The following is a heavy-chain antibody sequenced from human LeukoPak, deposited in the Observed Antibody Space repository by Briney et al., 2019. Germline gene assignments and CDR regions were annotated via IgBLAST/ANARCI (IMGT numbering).Heavy chain of an antibody. CDR2: IRYDGSNK. CDR3: PKSGVTFGELLSYYMDV. CDR1: GFTFSSYE. Sequence: GGSLRLSCAASGFTFSSYEMNWVRQAPGKGLEWVAFIRYDGSNKYYADSVKGRFTISRDNSKNTLYLQMNSLRAEDTALYYCPKSGVTFGELLSYYMDVWGKGTTVTVSS. V-gene: IGHV3-30*02. J-gene: IGHJ6*03. D-gene: IGHD3-10*01.